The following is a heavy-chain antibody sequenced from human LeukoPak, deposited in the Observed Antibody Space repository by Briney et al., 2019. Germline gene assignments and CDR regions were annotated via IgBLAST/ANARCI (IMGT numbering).Heavy chain of an antibody. CDR1: GYSFSTYW. CDR2: IYPGDSDT. Sequence: GESLKISCRGSGYSFSTYWIGWGRPMPGKGVEWMGIIYPGDSDTRYSPSFQGQVTISADKSISTAYLQWSSLKASDTAMYYCARRGYRSGANAFDIWGQGTMVTVSS. V-gene: IGHV5-51*01. D-gene: IGHD6-19*01. J-gene: IGHJ3*02. CDR3: ARRGYRSGANAFDI.